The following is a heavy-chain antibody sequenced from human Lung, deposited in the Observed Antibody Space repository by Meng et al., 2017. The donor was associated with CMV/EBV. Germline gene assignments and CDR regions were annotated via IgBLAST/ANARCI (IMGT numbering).Heavy chain of an antibody. V-gene: IGHV3-11*05. CDR3: ARDFSLYRTSGVQ. J-gene: IGHJ4*02. Sequence: QVPLVELWGGLVKPGGSLRLSCTGSGFTFSDYYMSWIRQAPGKGLEWVSYISPTTGYTEYADSVKGRFTTSRDNAKNSLFLQMNSLRSEDTAVYYCARDFSLYRTSGVQWGQGTLVTVSS. D-gene: IGHD2-8*01. CDR2: ISPTTGYT. CDR1: GFTFSDYY.